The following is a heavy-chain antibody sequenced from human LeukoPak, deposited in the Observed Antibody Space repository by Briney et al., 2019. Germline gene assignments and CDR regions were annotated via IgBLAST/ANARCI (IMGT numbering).Heavy chain of an antibody. V-gene: IGHV3-23*01. J-gene: IGHJ3*02. CDR2: ISGTGGTT. Sequence: GGSLRLSCAASGFTFSNYGMNWVRQAPGKGLEWVSRISGTGGTTFYADSVKGRFTISRDDSKNTLYLQMNSLRAEDTAVYYCARMATIPYDAFDIWGQGTMVTVSS. CDR3: ARMATIPYDAFDI. CDR1: GFTFSNYG. D-gene: IGHD5-24*01.